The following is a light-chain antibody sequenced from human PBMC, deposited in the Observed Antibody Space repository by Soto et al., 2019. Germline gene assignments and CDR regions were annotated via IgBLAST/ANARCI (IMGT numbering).Light chain of an antibody. V-gene: IGKV1-39*01. J-gene: IGKJ1*01. CDR2: AAS. CDR1: QSISNY. CDR3: QQSYRTPPT. Sequence: DIQMTQSPSSLSASVGDRVTITCRASQSISNYLNWYQQKPGKAPKLLIYAASSLQSGIPSRFSGGGSGTDFTLTISSLQPEDFATYYCQQSYRTPPTFGQGTKVEIK.